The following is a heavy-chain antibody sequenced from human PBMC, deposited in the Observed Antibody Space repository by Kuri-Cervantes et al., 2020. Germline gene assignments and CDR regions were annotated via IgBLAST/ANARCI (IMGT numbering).Heavy chain of an antibody. V-gene: IGHV5-51*01. D-gene: IGHD3-10*01. CDR1: GYSFSSYW. CDR3: ARRDYYGSGSYSGKGETFDS. Sequence: KVSCKGSGYSFSSYWIAWVRQLPGKGLEWMGIIYPGDSDTRYSPSFQGQVTISADKSISAAYLQWSGLKASDTAMYYCARRDYYGSGSYSGKGETFDSWGQGTLVTVSS. J-gene: IGHJ4*02. CDR2: IYPGDSDT.